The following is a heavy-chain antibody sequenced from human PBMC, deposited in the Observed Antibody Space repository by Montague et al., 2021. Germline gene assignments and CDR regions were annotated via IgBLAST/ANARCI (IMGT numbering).Heavy chain of an antibody. CDR2: ITSGGST. J-gene: IGHJ5*02. CDR3: TKDQDDYGDYVDWVDT. V-gene: IGHV3-23*01. D-gene: IGHD4-17*01. Sequence: SLRLSCAASGFPFSSYAMSWVRQAPGEGPKWVSSITSGGSTYYADSATGRFTISRDNFKNTLYLQMNSLRAEDTAVYYCTKDQDDYGDYVDWVDTWGQGTLVTVSS. CDR1: GFPFSSYA.